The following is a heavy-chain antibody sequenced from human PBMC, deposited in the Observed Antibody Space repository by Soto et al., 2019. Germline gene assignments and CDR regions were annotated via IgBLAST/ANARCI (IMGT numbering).Heavy chain of an antibody. Sequence: PSETLSLTCAVPGGSISSYYWRWIRRPPGKGLEWIGYIYYSGSTNYNPSLKSRVTISVDTSKNQFSLKLSSVTAADTAVYYCARGAYSGSYYGVDYWGQGTLVTVS. V-gene: IGHV4-59*01. D-gene: IGHD1-26*01. CDR3: ARGAYSGSYYGVDY. J-gene: IGHJ4*02. CDR1: GGSISSYY. CDR2: IYYSGST.